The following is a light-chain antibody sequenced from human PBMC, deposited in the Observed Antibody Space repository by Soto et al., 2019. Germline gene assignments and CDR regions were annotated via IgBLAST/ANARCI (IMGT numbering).Light chain of an antibody. Sequence: QSALPQPASVSGSPGQSITISCTGTSSDVGSYNFVSWYQQPPGKAPKLMIYEVSKRPSGVSNRFSGSKSVNTATLTISGLQAEDEADYYCSSYTSSSTRVFGTGTKVTVL. CDR1: SSDVGSYNF. V-gene: IGLV2-14*02. CDR2: EVS. CDR3: SSYTSSSTRV. J-gene: IGLJ1*01.